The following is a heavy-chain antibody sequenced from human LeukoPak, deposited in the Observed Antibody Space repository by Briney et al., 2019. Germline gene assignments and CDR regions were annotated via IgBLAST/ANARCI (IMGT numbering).Heavy chain of an antibody. CDR2: IHYSGST. CDR1: GGSTSSYY. CDR3: ARYIAVAGFTHFDY. J-gene: IGHJ4*02. D-gene: IGHD6-19*01. Sequence: SETLSLTCTVSGGSTSSYYWSWIRQPPGKGLEWIGYIHYSGSTNYNPSLKSRVTISLDTSKNQFSLKVSSATAADTAVYYCARYIAVAGFTHFDYWGQGTLVTVSS. V-gene: IGHV4-59*01.